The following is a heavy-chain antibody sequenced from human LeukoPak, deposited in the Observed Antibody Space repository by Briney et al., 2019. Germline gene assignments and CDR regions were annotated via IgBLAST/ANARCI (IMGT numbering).Heavy chain of an antibody. D-gene: IGHD2-2*01. V-gene: IGHV3-33*01. Sequence: GGSLRLSCAASGFTFSSYGMHWVRQAPGKGLEWVAVIWYDGSNKYYADSVEGRFTISRDNSKNTLYLQMNSLRAEDTAVYYCARDIVVVPAAMPAYYYYGMDVWGQGTTVTVSS. J-gene: IGHJ6*02. CDR1: GFTFSSYG. CDR2: IWYDGSNK. CDR3: ARDIVVVPAAMPAYYYYGMDV.